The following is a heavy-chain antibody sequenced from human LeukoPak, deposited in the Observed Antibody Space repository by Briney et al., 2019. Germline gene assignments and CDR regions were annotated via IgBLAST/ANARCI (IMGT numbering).Heavy chain of an antibody. CDR3: VRDRFYSFDY. CDR1: GFTFSSYS. J-gene: IGHJ4*02. CDR2: ISSSSSAI. V-gene: IGHV3-48*02. Sequence: GGSLGLSCAASGFTFSSYSMNWVRQAPGKGLKWISYISSSSSAIYYADSVKGRFTISRDNAKNSLYLQMNSLRDEDTAVYYCVRDRFYSFDYWGQGTLVTVSS.